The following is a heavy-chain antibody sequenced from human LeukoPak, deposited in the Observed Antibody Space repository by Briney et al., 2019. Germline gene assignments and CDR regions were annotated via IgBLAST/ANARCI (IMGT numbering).Heavy chain of an antibody. CDR3: ASERLRFLEWSLTWFSKYNYYYYGMDV. CDR1: GYTFTSYY. CDR2: INPSGGST. Sequence: ASVKVSCKASGYTFTSYYMHWVRQAPGQGLEWMGTINPSGGSTSYAQKFQGRVTMTRDTSTSTVYMELSSLRSEDTAVYYCASERLRFLEWSLTWFSKYNYYYYGMDVWGQGTTVTVSS. V-gene: IGHV1-46*01. J-gene: IGHJ6*02. D-gene: IGHD3-3*01.